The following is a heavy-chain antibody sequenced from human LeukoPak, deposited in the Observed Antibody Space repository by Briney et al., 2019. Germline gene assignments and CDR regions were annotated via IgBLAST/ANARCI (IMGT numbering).Heavy chain of an antibody. D-gene: IGHD6-13*01. J-gene: IGHJ4*02. CDR2: ISAYNGNT. Sequence: ASVKVSCKASGYTFTSYGISWVRQSPGQGLEWMGWISAYNGNTNYAQKLQGRVTMTTDTSTSTAYMELRSLRSDDTAVYYCARVTPGAVPFDYWGQGTLVTVSS. CDR1: GYTFTSYG. V-gene: IGHV1-18*01. CDR3: ARVTPGAVPFDY.